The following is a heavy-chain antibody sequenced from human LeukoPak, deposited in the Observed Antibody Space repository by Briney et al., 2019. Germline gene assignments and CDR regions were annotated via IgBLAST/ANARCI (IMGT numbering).Heavy chain of an antibody. Sequence: KPSQTLSLTCTVSGGSISSGSYYWSWIRQPAGKGLEWIGRIYTSGSTNYNPSLKSRVTISVDTSKNQFSLKLSSVTAADTAVYYCARDQASAAVGTVYYYHGMDVWGQGTTVTVSS. CDR1: GGSISSGSYY. CDR2: IYTSGST. V-gene: IGHV4-61*02. J-gene: IGHJ6*02. CDR3: ARDQASAAVGTVYYYHGMDV. D-gene: IGHD6-13*01.